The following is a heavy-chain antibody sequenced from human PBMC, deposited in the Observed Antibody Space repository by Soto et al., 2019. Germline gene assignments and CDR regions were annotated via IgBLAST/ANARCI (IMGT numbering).Heavy chain of an antibody. V-gene: IGHV4-39*01. CDR2: IYYSGST. CDR1: GDSISTSSYY. Sequence: PSETLSLTCTVSGDSISTSSYYWGWIRQPPGKGLEWIGSIYYSGSTYYNPSLKSRVTISVDTSKNQFSLKLSSVTAADTAVYYCARHEFNWNRLNNWFDPWGQGTLVTVSS. CDR3: ARHEFNWNRLNNWFDP. D-gene: IGHD1-20*01. J-gene: IGHJ5*02.